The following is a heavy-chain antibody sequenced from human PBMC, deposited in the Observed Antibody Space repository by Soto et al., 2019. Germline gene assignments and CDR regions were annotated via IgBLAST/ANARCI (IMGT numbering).Heavy chain of an antibody. V-gene: IGHV3-23*01. J-gene: IGHJ4*02. D-gene: IGHD5-18*01. CDR3: AKTGSGSSYGYYFDS. Sequence: GGSLRLSCAASGFTFSSYGMSWVRQAPGEGLEWVSGISGSGGSTYYADSVKGRFTISRDNSKNTLYLQMYSLRAEDTAVYYCAKTGSGSSYGYYFDSWGQGTLVTVSS. CDR1: GFTFSSYG. CDR2: ISGSGGST.